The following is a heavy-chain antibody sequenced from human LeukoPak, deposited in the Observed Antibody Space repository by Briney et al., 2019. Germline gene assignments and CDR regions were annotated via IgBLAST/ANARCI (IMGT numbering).Heavy chain of an antibody. J-gene: IGHJ4*02. V-gene: IGHV3-21*01. D-gene: IGHD3-10*01. CDR2: ISSSSSYI. CDR1: GFTFISYS. CDR3: ARGPDYYGSGSSLYYFDY. Sequence: PGGSLRLSCAASGFTFISYSMNWVRQAPGKGLEWVSSISSSSSYIYYADSVKGRFTISIDNAKNSLYLQMNSLRAEDTAVYYCARGPDYYGSGSSLYYFDYWGQGTLVTVSS.